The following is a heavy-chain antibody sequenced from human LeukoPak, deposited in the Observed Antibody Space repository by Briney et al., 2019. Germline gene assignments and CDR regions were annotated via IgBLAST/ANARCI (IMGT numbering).Heavy chain of an antibody. CDR3: ARVPYSSRYYFDY. CDR2: VNPNSGGT. D-gene: IGHD6-13*01. Sequence: ASVKVSCKASEYTFTGYYMHWVRQAPGQGLEWMGWVNPNSGGTNYAQKFQGRVTMTRDTSISTAYMELSRLRSDDTAVYYCARVPYSSRYYFDYWGQGTLVTVSS. J-gene: IGHJ4*02. V-gene: IGHV1-2*02. CDR1: EYTFTGYY.